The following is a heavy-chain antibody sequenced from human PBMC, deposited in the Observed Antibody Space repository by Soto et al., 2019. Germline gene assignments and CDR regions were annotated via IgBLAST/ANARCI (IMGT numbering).Heavy chain of an antibody. D-gene: IGHD3-10*01. CDR2: IYYSGST. CDR3: ARGVTMVRGVIHTPYFDY. Sequence: QVQLQESGPGLVKPSQTLSLTCTVSGGSISSGGYYWSWIRQHPGKGLEWIGYIYYSGSTYYNPSFTSPVTISVDTSKAQFSLKLSSVPASDTAVYYCARGVTMVRGVIHTPYFDYWGQGTLVTVSS. CDR1: GGSISSGGYY. J-gene: IGHJ4*02. V-gene: IGHV4-31*01.